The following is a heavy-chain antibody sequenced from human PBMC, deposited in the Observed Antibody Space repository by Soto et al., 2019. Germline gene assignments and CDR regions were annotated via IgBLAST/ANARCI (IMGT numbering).Heavy chain of an antibody. CDR2: ISYDGSNK. D-gene: IGHD3-3*01. V-gene: IGHV3-30-3*01. Sequence: VGSLRLSCAASGFTFSSYAMHWVRQAPGKGLEWVAVISYDGSNKYYADSVKGRFTISRDNSKNTLYLQMNSLRAEDTAVYYCARSSPYYDFWSGYQDGDWFDPWGQGTLVTVSS. CDR3: ARSSPYYDFWSGYQDGDWFDP. J-gene: IGHJ5*02. CDR1: GFTFSSYA.